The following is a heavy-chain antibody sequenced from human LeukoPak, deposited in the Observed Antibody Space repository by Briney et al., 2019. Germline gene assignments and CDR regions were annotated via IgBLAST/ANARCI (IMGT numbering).Heavy chain of an antibody. J-gene: IGHJ4*02. CDR3: ARGCRSTSCYYF. CDR2: INHSGNT. Sequence: PSETLSLTCGVYAGSFSGYYWSWIRQPPGEGLEWIGEINHSGNTNSNPSLKCRVTISVDTSKSQFSLKLSSVTAADTAVYYCARGCRSTSCYYFWAEGTLVSVSS. D-gene: IGHD2-2*01. CDR1: AGSFSGYY. V-gene: IGHV4-34*01.